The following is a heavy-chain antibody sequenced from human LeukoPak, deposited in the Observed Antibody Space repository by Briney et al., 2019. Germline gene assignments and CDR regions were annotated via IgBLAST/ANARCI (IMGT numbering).Heavy chain of an antibody. V-gene: IGHV4-39*07. J-gene: IGHJ6*03. CDR3: ARAAYSSSWLNYYYYMDV. CDR2: IYYSGST. D-gene: IGHD6-13*01. Sequence: PSETLSLTCTVSGGSISSSSYYWGWIRQPPGKGLEWIGSIYYSGSTYYNPSLKSRVTISVDTSKNQFSLKLSSVTAADTAAYYCARAAYSSSWLNYYYYMDVWGKGTTVTVSS. CDR1: GGSISSSSYY.